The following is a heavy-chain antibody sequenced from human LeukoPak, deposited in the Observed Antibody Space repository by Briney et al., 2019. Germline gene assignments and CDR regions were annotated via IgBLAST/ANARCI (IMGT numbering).Heavy chain of an antibody. CDR3: ATDPAIAAAGDLDC. CDR2: ISGSGSST. D-gene: IGHD6-13*01. Sequence: GGSLRLSCAASGFTFSTYAMSWVRQAPGKGLEWVSAISGSGSSTFYADFVKGRFTISRDNSKNTLYLQMNSLRAEDTAVYYCATDPAIAAAGDLDCWGQGTLVTVSS. V-gene: IGHV3-23*01. CDR1: GFTFSTYA. J-gene: IGHJ4*02.